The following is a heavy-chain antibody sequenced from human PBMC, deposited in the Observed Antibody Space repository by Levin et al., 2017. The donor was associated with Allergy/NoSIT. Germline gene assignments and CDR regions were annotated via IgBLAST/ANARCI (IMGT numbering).Heavy chain of an antibody. V-gene: IGHV3-15*01. CDR1: GFTFSNAW. D-gene: IGHD2-2*01. Sequence: GGSLRLSCAASGFTFSNAWMSWVRQAPGKGLEWVGRIKSKTDGGTTDYAAPVKGRFTISRDDSKNTLYLQMNSLKTEDTAVYYCTTRDIVGYCSSTSCYASNHDAFDIWGQGTMVTVSS. CDR3: TTRDIVGYCSSTSCYASNHDAFDI. CDR2: IKSKTDGGTT. J-gene: IGHJ3*02.